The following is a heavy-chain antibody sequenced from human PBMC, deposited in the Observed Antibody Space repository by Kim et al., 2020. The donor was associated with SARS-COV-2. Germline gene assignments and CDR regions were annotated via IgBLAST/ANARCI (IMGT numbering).Heavy chain of an antibody. V-gene: IGHV4-34*01. J-gene: IGHJ6*02. D-gene: IGHD3-10*01. CDR3: ARVLGVRGVIVYYYYGMDV. Sequence: SRVTISVDTSKNQFSLKLSSVTAADTAVYYCARVLGVRGVIVYYYYGMDVWGQGTTVTVSS.